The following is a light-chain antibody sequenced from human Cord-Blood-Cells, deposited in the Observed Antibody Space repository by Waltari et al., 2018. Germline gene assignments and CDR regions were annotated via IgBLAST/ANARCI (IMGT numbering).Light chain of an antibody. V-gene: IGLV2-14*01. CDR1: SSDVGGYNY. J-gene: IGLJ3*02. CDR2: DVS. Sequence: QSALTQPASVSGSPGQSITISCTGTSSDVGGYNYVSWYQQHPGKAPKLIIYDVSNRPSGVSTRFSGSKSGNTASRTISGLPAEDEADYYCSSYTSSSTLGVFGGGTKLTVL. CDR3: SSYTSSSTLGV.